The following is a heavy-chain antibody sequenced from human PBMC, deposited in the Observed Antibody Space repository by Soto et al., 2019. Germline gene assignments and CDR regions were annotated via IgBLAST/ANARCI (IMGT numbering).Heavy chain of an antibody. D-gene: IGHD3-22*01. J-gene: IGHJ5*02. CDR1: GFSLSNARMS. CDR3: ARTGAYDSSAQTQFDP. CDR2: IFSNDEK. V-gene: IGHV2-26*01. Sequence: QVTLKESGPVLVKPTEILTLTCTVSGFSLSNARMSVSWIRQPPGKAQEWLAHIFSNDEKSYSTSLKSRLTISKDTSKCQVVLTMTNMDPVDTATYYCARTGAYDSSAQTQFDPWGQGTLVTVSS.